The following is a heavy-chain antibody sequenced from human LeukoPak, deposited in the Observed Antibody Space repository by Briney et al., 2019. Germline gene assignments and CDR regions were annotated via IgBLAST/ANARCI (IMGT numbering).Heavy chain of an antibody. CDR1: GGSISYFY. V-gene: IGHV4-59*08. Sequence: KPSETLSLTCTVSGGSISYFYWSWIRQSPGKGLEWIGCIYYSGSTNYNPSLKSRITMSLDTSKSQFSLKLTSVTAADTAVYYCARYNWNYAIDYWGQGTLVTVSS. D-gene: IGHD1-7*01. CDR2: IYYSGST. CDR3: ARYNWNYAIDY. J-gene: IGHJ4*02.